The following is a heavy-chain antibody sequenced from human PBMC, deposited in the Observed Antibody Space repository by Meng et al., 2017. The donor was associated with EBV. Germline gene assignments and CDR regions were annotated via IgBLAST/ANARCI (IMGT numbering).Heavy chain of an antibody. CDR3: ASESGRGYTPDY. D-gene: IGHD3-10*01. Sequence: QGQLVQSAADVKEPGSSVKVSCKTSGGPFRYYAISWVRQAPGQGLEWLGGFLPRLGAPNYAQKFHGRVKITADESTSTHYMDLSSLRSEDTAIYYCASESGRGYTPDYWGQGTLVTVSS. V-gene: IGHV1-69*01. J-gene: IGHJ4*02. CDR2: FLPRLGAP. CDR1: GGPFRYYA.